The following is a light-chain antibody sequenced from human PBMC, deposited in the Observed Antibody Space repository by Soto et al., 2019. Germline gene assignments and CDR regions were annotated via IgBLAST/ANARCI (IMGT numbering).Light chain of an antibody. V-gene: IGKV3-20*01. CDR3: QQYGSSGT. CDR2: GAS. Sequence: EIVMTQPPATLSVYQGERATLSCRASQSVSSNLAWYQQKPGQAPRLLIYGASNRATGIPDRFSGSGSGTDFTLTISRLEPEDFAVYYCQQYGSSGTFGQGTKVDIK. CDR1: QSVSSN. J-gene: IGKJ1*01.